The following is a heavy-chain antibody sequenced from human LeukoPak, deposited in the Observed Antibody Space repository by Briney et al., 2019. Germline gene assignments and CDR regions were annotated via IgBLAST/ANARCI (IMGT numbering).Heavy chain of an antibody. CDR3: AISAVYSGSPYGYFDY. D-gene: IGHD1-26*01. Sequence: PGGSLRLSCEASGFTFDRYTLHWVRQAPGKGLEWVALISYDGSQKYFADSVKGRFSISRDNSKNTVYLQMNSLRAEDTAVYYCAISAVYSGSPYGYFDYWGQGTLVTVSS. J-gene: IGHJ4*02. CDR1: GFTFDRYT. V-gene: IGHV3-30-3*01. CDR2: ISYDGSQK.